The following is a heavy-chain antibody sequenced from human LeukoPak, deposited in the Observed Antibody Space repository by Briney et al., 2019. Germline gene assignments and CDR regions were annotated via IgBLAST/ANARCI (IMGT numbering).Heavy chain of an antibody. V-gene: IGHV4-39*07. CDR3: ARSRGGYYMDV. J-gene: IGHJ6*03. Sequence: SETLSLTCTVSGGSISSSSYYWGWIRQPPGKGLEWIGSIYYSGSTYYNPSLKSRVTISVDTSKNQFSLKLSSVTAADTAVYYCARSRGGYYMDVWGKGTTVTVSS. CDR1: GGSISSSSYY. D-gene: IGHD3-16*01. CDR2: IYYSGST.